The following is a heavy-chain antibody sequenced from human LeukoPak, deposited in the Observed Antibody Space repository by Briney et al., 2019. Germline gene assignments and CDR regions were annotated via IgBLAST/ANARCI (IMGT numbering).Heavy chain of an antibody. Sequence: GGSLRLYCAASGFTFSSYAMSWVRQAPGKGLEWVSAISGSGGSTYYADSVKGRFTISRDNSKNMLYLQMNSLRAEDTAVYYCAKAGALRFLEWFRVWGQGTLVTVSS. CDR2: ISGSGGST. CDR3: AKAGALRFLEWFRV. V-gene: IGHV3-23*01. D-gene: IGHD3-3*01. CDR1: GFTFSSYA. J-gene: IGHJ4*02.